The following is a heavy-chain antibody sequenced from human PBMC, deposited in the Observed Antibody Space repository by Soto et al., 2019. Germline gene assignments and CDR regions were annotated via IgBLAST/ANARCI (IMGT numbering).Heavy chain of an antibody. Sequence: QVQLVQSGAEVKKPGASVKLSCRTSGYTFTHYYIHWVRQAPGQGLEWLGIINPASGSTNYAQEFQGKVNLTMGTSTTTVYQELGGLGAEGTAIFYCARDLAAGDHWGQGTLVTVSS. D-gene: IGHD6-13*01. CDR3: ARDLAAGDH. CDR2: INPASGST. V-gene: IGHV1-46*01. CDR1: GYTFTHYY. J-gene: IGHJ4*02.